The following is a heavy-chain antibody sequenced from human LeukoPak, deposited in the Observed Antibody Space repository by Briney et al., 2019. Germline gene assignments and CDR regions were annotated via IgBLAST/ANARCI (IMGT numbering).Heavy chain of an antibody. V-gene: IGHV3-30*02. D-gene: IGHD1-14*01. J-gene: IGHJ4*02. Sequence: PGGSLRLSCAASGFTFDNYRMRWVRQAPGKGLEWVALIHFDGSKKYSADSVKGRFTISRDNSKNTLYLQMNSLRTEDTAVYYCAKDDNGPQDYWGQGILVTVSS. CDR3: AKDDNGPQDY. CDR2: IHFDGSKK. CDR1: GFTFDNYR.